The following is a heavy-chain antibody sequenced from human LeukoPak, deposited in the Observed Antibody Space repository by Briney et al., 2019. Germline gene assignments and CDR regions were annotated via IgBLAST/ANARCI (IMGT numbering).Heavy chain of an antibody. CDR1: GGSFSGYY. CDR2: INHSGST. V-gene: IGHV4-34*01. Sequence: SETLSLTCAVYGGSFSGYYWSWIRQPPGKGLEWIGEINHSGSTNYNPSLKSRVTISVDTSKNQFSLKLSSVTAADTAEYYCARVDPQDYFDYWGQGTLVTVSS. J-gene: IGHJ4*02. CDR3: ARVDPQDYFDY.